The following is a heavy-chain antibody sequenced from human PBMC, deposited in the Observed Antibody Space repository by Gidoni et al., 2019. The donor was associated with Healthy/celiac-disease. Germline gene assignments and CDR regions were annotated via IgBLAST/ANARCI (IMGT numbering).Heavy chain of an antibody. CDR3: ARDPLPVQQLVRWYFDL. J-gene: IGHJ2*01. CDR1: GYTFTSYG. D-gene: IGHD6-6*01. CDR2: ISAYNGNT. V-gene: IGHV1-18*04. Sequence: QVQLVQSGAEVKKPGASVKVSCKASGYTFTSYGISWVRQAPGQGLEWMGWISAYNGNTNYAQKLQGRVTMTTDTSTSTAYMELRGLRSDDTAVYYCARDPLPVQQLVRWYFDLWGRGTLVTVSS.